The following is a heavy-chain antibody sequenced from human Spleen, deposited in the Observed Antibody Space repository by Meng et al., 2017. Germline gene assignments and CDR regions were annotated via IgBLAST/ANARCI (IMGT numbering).Heavy chain of an antibody. Sequence: QVRLQESGAGLVRSTGSLALTHTVSVGSISSSNVWRWVRQPPGKGLGWIGEIYHTGSINYNSSLKSRVTISLDKSKNQFSLKLSSVTAADTAVYYCARVGGSGSPTDYWGQGTLVTVSS. CDR3: ARVGGSGSPTDY. CDR1: VGSISSSNV. D-gene: IGHD1-26*01. J-gene: IGHJ4*02. V-gene: IGHV4-4*02. CDR2: IYHTGSI.